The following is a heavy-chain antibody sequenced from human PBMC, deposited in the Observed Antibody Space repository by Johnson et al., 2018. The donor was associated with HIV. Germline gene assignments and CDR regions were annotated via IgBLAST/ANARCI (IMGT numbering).Heavy chain of an antibody. CDR2: ISYDGSNK. Sequence: QVQLVESGGGMVQPGGSLRLSCAASAFTFSSYAMHWVRQAPGKGLEWVALISYDGSNKYYADSVKGRFTISRDNSKNTLYLQMNSLRAEDTAVFYCARGALGDWVDAVDIWGQGTMVTVSS. D-gene: IGHD3-16*01. V-gene: IGHV3-30-3*01. J-gene: IGHJ3*02. CDR1: AFTFSSYA. CDR3: ARGALGDWVDAVDI.